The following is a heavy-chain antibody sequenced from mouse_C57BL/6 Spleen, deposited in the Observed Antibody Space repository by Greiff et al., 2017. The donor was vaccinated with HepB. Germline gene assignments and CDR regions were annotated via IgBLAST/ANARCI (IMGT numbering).Heavy chain of an antibody. D-gene: IGHD1-1*01. CDR1: GYTFTSYW. V-gene: IGHV1-59*01. CDR2: IDPSDSYT. J-gene: IGHJ3*01. CDR3: ARITTVVEGFAY. Sequence: QVQLQQSGAELVRPGTSVKLSCKASGYTFTSYWMHWVKQRPGQGLEWIGVIDPSDSYTNYNQKFKGKATLTVDTSSSTAYMQLSSLTSEDSAVYYCARITTVVEGFAYWGQGTLVTVSA.